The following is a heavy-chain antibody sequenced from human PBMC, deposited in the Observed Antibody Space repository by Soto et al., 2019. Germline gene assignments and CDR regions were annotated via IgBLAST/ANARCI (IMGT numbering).Heavy chain of an antibody. CDR1: GFTFSGSA. CDR3: TMIPHTQPYYMDV. J-gene: IGHJ6*03. V-gene: IGHV3-73*01. CDR2: IRSKANSYAT. Sequence: GGSLRLSCAASGFTFSGSAMHWVRQASGKGLEWVGRIRSKANSYATAYAASVKGRFTISRDDSKNTAYLQMNSLKTEDTAVYYCTMIPHTQPYYMDVGGKGTTVTVSS.